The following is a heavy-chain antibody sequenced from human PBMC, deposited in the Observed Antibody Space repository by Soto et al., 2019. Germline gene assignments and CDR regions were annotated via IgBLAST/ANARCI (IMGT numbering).Heavy chain of an antibody. V-gene: IGHV3-74*01. D-gene: IGHD3-3*01. CDR1: GFTFSSYW. CDR3: ARDWAIFGVVTTYYYYYMDV. Sequence: GGSLRLSCAASGFTFSSYWMHWVRQAPGKGLVWVSRINSDGSSTSYADSVKGRFTISRDNAKNTLYLQMNSLRAEDTAVYYCARDWAIFGVVTTYYYYYMDVWGKGTTVTVSS. CDR2: INSDGSST. J-gene: IGHJ6*03.